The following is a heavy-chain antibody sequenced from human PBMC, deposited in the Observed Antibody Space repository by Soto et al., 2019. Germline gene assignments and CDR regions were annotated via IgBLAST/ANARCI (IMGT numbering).Heavy chain of an antibody. J-gene: IGHJ5*02. CDR1: GFTFSSYA. D-gene: IGHD3-16*01. CDR3: AKGALNWFDP. Sequence: GSLRLSCAASGFTFSSYAMSWVRQAPGKGLEWVSGITGSGATTYYADSVQDRFTISRDNSKSTLYLQMTSLRVDDTAVYYCAKGALNWFDPWGQGTLVTVSS. CDR2: ITGSGATT. V-gene: IGHV3-23*01.